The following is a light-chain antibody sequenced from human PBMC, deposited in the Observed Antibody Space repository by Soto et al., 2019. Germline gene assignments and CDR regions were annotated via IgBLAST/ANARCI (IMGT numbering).Light chain of an antibody. J-gene: IGKJ1*01. CDR1: QGINSN. CDR3: QQHNNWPRT. Sequence: EVMMTQSPATLSVSPGERATLSCRASQGINSNLAWYQQKPGQAPRLLIYGASTRATGIPARFSGSGSGTDFTLTISSLQYEDLAVYYCQQHNNWPRTFGQGNKVDIK. CDR2: GAS. V-gene: IGKV3-15*01.